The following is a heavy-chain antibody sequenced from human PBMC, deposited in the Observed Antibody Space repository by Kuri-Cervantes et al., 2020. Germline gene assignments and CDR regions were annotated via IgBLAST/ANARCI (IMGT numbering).Heavy chain of an antibody. Sequence: GESLKISCAASGFTFSSYGMHWVRQAPGKGLEWVAVISYDGSNKYYADSVKGRFTISRDNSKNTLYLQMNSLRAEDTAVYYCARDQLTTVTTDYYYYGMDVWGQGTTVTVSS. D-gene: IGHD4-17*01. J-gene: IGHJ6*02. V-gene: IGHV3-30*03. CDR3: ARDQLTTVTTDYYYYGMDV. CDR1: GFTFSSYG. CDR2: ISYDGSNK.